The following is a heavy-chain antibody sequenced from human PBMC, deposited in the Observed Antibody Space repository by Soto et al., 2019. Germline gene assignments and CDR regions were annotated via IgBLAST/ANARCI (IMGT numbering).Heavy chain of an antibody. J-gene: IGHJ4*02. Sequence: SVKVFCKASGDTFSSYAINWVRQAPGQGLEWMGGIIPMFGTANYAQKFKGRVTITAGESTSTVYMELSSLRSEDTAVYYCARVGPAHYYDSSGYYSPLDYWGQGTLVTVSS. CDR2: IIPMFGTA. CDR1: GDTFSSYA. D-gene: IGHD3-22*01. CDR3: ARVGPAHYYDSSGYYSPLDY. V-gene: IGHV1-69*13.